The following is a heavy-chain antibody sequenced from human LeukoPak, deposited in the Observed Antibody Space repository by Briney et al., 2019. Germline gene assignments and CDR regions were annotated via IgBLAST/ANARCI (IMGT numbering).Heavy chain of an antibody. CDR2: IIPISGTA. Sequence: GASVKVSCQASGYTFTGYYFHWVRQAPGQGLEWMGGIIPISGTANYAQKFQGRVTITADESTSTAYMELSRLRFEDTAVYYCATNGHYDILTGYYPLKWFDPWGQGTLVTVSA. D-gene: IGHD3-9*01. CDR3: ATNGHYDILTGYYPLKWFDP. CDR1: GYTFTGYY. J-gene: IGHJ5*02. V-gene: IGHV1-69*13.